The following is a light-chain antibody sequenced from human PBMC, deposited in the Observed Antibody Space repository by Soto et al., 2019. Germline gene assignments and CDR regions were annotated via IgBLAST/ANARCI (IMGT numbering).Light chain of an antibody. J-gene: IGKJ4*01. CDR3: QKYNSALL. CDR1: QGIRNY. V-gene: IGKV1-27*01. CDR2: AAS. Sequence: DIQMTESPSSLSASVGDRVTITCRASQGIRNYLAWYQQKPGKVPKLLIYAASTLQSGVPPRFSGSGSGTDFTLTISSLQPEDVATYYCQKYNSALLFGGGTKVEIK.